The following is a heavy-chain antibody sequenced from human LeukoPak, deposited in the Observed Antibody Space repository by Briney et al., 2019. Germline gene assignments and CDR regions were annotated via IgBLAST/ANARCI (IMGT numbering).Heavy chain of an antibody. V-gene: IGHV1-18*01. Sequence: ASVKVSCKASGYTFTSYGISWVRQAPGQGLEWMGWISAYNGNTNYAQKLQGRVTMTTDTSTSTAYMELRSLRSDDTAAYYCARDHSSSWYTIKYNWFDPWGQGTLVTVSS. CDR3: ARDHSSSWYTIKYNWFDP. J-gene: IGHJ5*02. D-gene: IGHD6-13*01. CDR1: GYTFTSYG. CDR2: ISAYNGNT.